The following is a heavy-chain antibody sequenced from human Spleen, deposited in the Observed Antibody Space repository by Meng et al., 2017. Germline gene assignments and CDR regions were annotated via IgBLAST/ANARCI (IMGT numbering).Heavy chain of an antibody. CDR2: IYHSGST. D-gene: IGHD4-11*01. Sequence: QFRSQRPGQGLRNPSGTLPLTCAVAGASISSSNWWSWVRQPPGKGLEWIGEIYHSGSTNYNPSLKSRVTISVDTSQNNLSLKLSSVTAADSAVYYCARGPTTMAHDFDYWGQGTLVTVSS. V-gene: IGHV4-4*02. CDR3: ARGPTTMAHDFDY. J-gene: IGHJ4*02. CDR1: GASISSSNW.